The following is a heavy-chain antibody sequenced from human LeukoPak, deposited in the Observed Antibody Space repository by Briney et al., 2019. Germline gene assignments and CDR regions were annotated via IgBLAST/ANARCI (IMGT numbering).Heavy chain of an antibody. J-gene: IGHJ4*02. D-gene: IGHD2-15*01. CDR2: INAGNGNT. Sequence: VASVKVSCKASGYTFTSYAMHWVRQAPGQRLEWMGWINAGNGNTKYSQEFQGRVTITRDTSASTAYMELSSLRSEDMAVYYCARSYRAGYCSGGSCYPRYFDYWGQGTLVTVSS. CDR3: ARSYRAGYCSGGSCYPRYFDY. CDR1: GYTFTSYA. V-gene: IGHV1-3*03.